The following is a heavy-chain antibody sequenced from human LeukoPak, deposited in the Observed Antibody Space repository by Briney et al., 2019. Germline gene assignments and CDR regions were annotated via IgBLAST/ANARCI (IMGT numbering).Heavy chain of an antibody. V-gene: IGHV3-30*02. CDR3: AKASSAGDSSSWNY. Sequence: GGSLRLSCAASGFTFSSYGMHWVRQAPGKGPEWVSFIQYDGSNKYYADSVKGRFTISRDNSKNTLYLQMNSLRAEDTAIYYCAKASSAGDSSSWNYWGQGILVTVSS. CDR2: IQYDGSNK. CDR1: GFTFSSYG. J-gene: IGHJ4*02. D-gene: IGHD6-13*01.